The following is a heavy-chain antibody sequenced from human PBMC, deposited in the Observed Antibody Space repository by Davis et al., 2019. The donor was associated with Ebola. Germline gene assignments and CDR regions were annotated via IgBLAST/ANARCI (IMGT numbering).Heavy chain of an antibody. J-gene: IGHJ6*02. CDR2: INAGNGNT. CDR1: GYTFTSYA. V-gene: IGHV1-3*01. Sequence: AASVKVSCKASGYTFTSYAMHWVRQAPGQRLEWMGWINAGNGNTKYSQKFQGRVTMTRDTSTSTVYMELSSLRSEDTAVYYCATASSDYHYYYAMDVWGQGTTVTVSS. CDR3: ATASSDYHYYYAMDV. D-gene: IGHD3-22*01.